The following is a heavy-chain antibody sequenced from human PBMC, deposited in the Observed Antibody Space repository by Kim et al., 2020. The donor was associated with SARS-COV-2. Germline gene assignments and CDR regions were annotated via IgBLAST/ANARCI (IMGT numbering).Heavy chain of an antibody. CDR3: AKDLYSRGGIPDYYGMDV. V-gene: IGHV3-23*01. Sequence: KGRFTISRDNSKNTLYLQMNSLRAEDTAVYYCAKDLYSRGGIPDYYGMDVWGQGTTVTVSS. D-gene: IGHD2-15*01. J-gene: IGHJ6*02.